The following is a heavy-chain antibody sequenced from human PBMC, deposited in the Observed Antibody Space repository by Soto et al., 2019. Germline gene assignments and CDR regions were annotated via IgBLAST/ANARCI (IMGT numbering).Heavy chain of an antibody. D-gene: IGHD2-15*01. V-gene: IGHV3-23*01. CDR1: GFTFSNYA. CDR3: AKGGGSCCFDC. J-gene: IGHJ4*02. Sequence: EVQLLGSGGGLVQPGGSLRLSCAASGFTFSNYAMSWVRQAPGKGLEWVSAISGSGGSTYYADSVKGRVTISRDSSKNTLYLHMNSLRAEDTAVYYCAKGGGSCCFDCWGQGTLVTVSS. CDR2: ISGSGGST.